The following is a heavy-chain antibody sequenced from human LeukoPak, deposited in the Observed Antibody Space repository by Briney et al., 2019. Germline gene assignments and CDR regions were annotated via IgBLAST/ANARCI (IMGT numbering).Heavy chain of an antibody. J-gene: IGHJ4*02. CDR1: GISINPYY. Sequence: PSETLSLTCTVSGISINPYYWSWIRQPAGKGLEWIGRIISTTGSANYNPSLKSRVTMSVDTFKNQFSLELTSVTAADTAVYYCMKDGPSWGLLWGLGTLVTVSS. V-gene: IGHV4-4*07. CDR3: MKDGPSWGLL. CDR2: IISTTGSA. D-gene: IGHD3-16*01.